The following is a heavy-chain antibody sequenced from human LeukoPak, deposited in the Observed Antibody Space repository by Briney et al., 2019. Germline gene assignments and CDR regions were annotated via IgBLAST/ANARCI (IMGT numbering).Heavy chain of an antibody. Sequence: SQTLSLTCTVSGGSIRSGSYYWSWIRQPAGKGLEWIGRIYTSGTTNYNPPLKSRANISVDTSKNQFSLKLSSVTAADTAVYYCARGNYSNYRCYFDYWGQGTLVTVSS. CDR2: IYTSGTT. D-gene: IGHD4-11*01. V-gene: IGHV4-61*02. CDR1: GGSIRSGSYY. J-gene: IGHJ4*02. CDR3: ARGNYSNYRCYFDY.